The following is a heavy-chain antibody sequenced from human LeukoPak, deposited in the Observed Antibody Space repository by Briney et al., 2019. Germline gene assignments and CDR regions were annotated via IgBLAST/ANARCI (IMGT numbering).Heavy chain of an antibody. Sequence: GGSLRLSCTASGFIFGDYAMSWFRQAPGKGLEWVGFIRSKAYGGTTEYAASVKGRFTISRDDSKSIAYLQMNSLKTEDTAVYYCTRDLGYCSSTSCYDNNWFDPWGQGTLVTVSS. D-gene: IGHD2-2*01. CDR2: IRSKAYGGTT. V-gene: IGHV3-49*03. J-gene: IGHJ5*02. CDR1: GFIFGDYA. CDR3: TRDLGYCSSTSCYDNNWFDP.